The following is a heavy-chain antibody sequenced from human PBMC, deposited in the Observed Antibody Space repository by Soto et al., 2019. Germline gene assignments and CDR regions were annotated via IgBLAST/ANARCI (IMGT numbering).Heavy chain of an antibody. J-gene: IGHJ3*02. CDR3: ASLSTTTVVDFDAFDI. D-gene: IGHD4-17*01. CDR1: GGSISSSSYY. CDR2: IYYSGST. Sequence: SETLSLTCTVSGGSISSSSYYWGWIRQPPGKGLEWIGSIYYSGSTYYNPSLKSRVTISVDTSKNQFSLKLSSVTAADTAVYYCASLSTTTVVDFDAFDIWGQGTMVTVSS. V-gene: IGHV4-39*01.